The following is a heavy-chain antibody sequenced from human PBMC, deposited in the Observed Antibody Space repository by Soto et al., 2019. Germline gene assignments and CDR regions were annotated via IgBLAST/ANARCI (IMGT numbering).Heavy chain of an antibody. Sequence: SGPTLVNPTQTLTLTCTFSGFSLTTTGVGVGWIRQPPGEALEWLALIYWDDDKRYSPFLKSRLTITKDTSKNQVVLTMTNMDPADTATYFCAHGRNYEESSGYDHWGQGTLVTVSS. CDR2: IYWDDDK. D-gene: IGHD3-22*01. V-gene: IGHV2-5*02. CDR1: GFSLTTTGVG. J-gene: IGHJ4*02. CDR3: AHGRNYEESSGYDH.